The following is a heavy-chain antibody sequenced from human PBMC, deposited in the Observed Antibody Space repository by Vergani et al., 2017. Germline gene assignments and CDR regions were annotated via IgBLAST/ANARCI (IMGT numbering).Heavy chain of an antibody. CDR2: IRYDGSNK. J-gene: IGHJ4*02. D-gene: IGHD6-13*01. Sequence: QVQLVESGGGVVQPGGSLRLSCAASGFTFSSYGMHWVRQAPGKGLEWVAFIRYDGSNKYYADSVKGRFTISRDNSKNTLYLQMSSLRAEDTAVYYCAKDGAAAGTSRPAYYFDYWGQGTLVTVSS. V-gene: IGHV3-30*02. CDR1: GFTFSSYG. CDR3: AKDGAAAGTSRPAYYFDY.